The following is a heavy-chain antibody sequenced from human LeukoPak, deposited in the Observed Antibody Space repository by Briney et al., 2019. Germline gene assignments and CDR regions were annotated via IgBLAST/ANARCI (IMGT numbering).Heavy chain of an antibody. CDR3: ARAVNTGGGLNYMDV. CDR2: VNPNSGNR. CDR1: GYTFTSYD. V-gene: IGHV1-8*01. D-gene: IGHD1/OR15-1a*01. Sequence: ASVRPSCKASGYTFTSYDINWVRQAPGQGLEWMGWVNPNSGNRGHAQKFQGRVTMTWNTSISTAYMELSSLRSEDTAVYYCARAVNTGGGLNYMDVWGKGSTVSVSS. J-gene: IGHJ6*03.